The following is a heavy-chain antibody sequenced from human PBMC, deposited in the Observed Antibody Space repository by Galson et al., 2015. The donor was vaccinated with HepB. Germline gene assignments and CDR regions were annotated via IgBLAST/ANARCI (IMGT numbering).Heavy chain of an antibody. V-gene: IGHV3-48*02. CDR2: ISSSSSTI. D-gene: IGHD6-19*01. CDR3: ARDKGWVGSGWYYELVAYWYFDL. Sequence: SLRLSCAASGFTFSSYSMNWVRQAPGKGLEWVSYISSSSSTIYYADSVKGRFTISRDNAKNSLYLQMNSLRDEDTAVYYCARDKGWVGSGWYYELVAYWYFDLWGRGTLVTVSS. J-gene: IGHJ2*01. CDR1: GFTFSSYS.